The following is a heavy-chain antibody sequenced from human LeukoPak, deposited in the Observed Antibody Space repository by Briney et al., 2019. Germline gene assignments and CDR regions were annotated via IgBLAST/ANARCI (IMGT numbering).Heavy chain of an antibody. CDR2: IRDDGSAK. CDR1: GFSFSNYE. D-gene: IGHD3-22*01. V-gene: IGHV3-7*03. CDR3: ARNFGGGDSSGPYF. J-gene: IGHJ4*02. Sequence: GGSLRLSCAASGFSFSNYEMNWVRQAPGKGLEWVASIRDDGSAKYYMDSVKGRFTISRDNAKNSLYLQMNSLRAEDTAIYYCARNFGGGDSSGPYFWGQGTLVTVSS.